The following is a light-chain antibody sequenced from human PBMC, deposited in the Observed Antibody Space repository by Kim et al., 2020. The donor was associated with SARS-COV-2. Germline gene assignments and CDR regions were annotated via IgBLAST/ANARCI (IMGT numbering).Light chain of an antibody. Sequence: EIVLTQSPGTLSLSPGERATLSCRASQSVSSNSLAWYQQRPGQAPRLLISGASSRATGIPDRFSGTGSGTDFTLTISSLEPEDFAVYYCQHYDTSPPWTFGQGTKVDIK. CDR1: QSVSSNS. J-gene: IGKJ1*01. V-gene: IGKV3-20*01. CDR3: QHYDTSPPWT. CDR2: GAS.